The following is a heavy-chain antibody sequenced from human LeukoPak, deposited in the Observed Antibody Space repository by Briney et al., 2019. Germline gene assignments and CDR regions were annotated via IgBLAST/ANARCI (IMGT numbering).Heavy chain of an antibody. CDR3: ASHPGGYCSGGSCHSDWFDP. CDR2: IKQDGSEK. D-gene: IGHD2-15*01. CDR1: GFSFSGYW. Sequence: GGSLRLSCAASGFSFSGYWMSWVRQTPGKGLEWVANIKQDGSEKYYVDSVKGRFTISRDNAKNSLYLQMNSLRAEDTAVYYCASHPGGYCSGGSCHSDWFDPWGQGTLVTVSS. V-gene: IGHV3-7*03. J-gene: IGHJ5*02.